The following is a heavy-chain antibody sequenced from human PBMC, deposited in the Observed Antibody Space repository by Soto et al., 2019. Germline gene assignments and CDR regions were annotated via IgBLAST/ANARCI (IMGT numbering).Heavy chain of an antibody. Sequence: PWGSLRLSCAASGFTFSSYWMSCCGHSAYRWLEWVANINQDATRQSYVDSVEGRFSISRDNAKNSVYLQMNNLRVDDTAVYYCARVGLFDGNKPITLEFWGQGTLVTVSS. V-gene: IGHV3-7*03. CDR1: GFTFSSYW. CDR3: ARVGLFDGNKPITLEF. CDR2: INQDATRQ. D-gene: IGHD3-10*01. J-gene: IGHJ4*02.